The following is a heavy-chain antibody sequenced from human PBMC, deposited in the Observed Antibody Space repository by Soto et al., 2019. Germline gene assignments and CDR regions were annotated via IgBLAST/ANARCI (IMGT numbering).Heavy chain of an antibody. Sequence: GGSLRLSCAASGFTFSSYGMHWVRQAPGKGLEWVAVIWYDGSNKYYADSVKGRFTISRDNSKNTLYLQMNSPRAEDTAVYYCARDTPARDDFWSGYFPHWGQGTLVTVSS. CDR3: ARDTPARDDFWSGYFPH. CDR2: IWYDGSNK. CDR1: GFTFSSYG. V-gene: IGHV3-33*01. J-gene: IGHJ4*02. D-gene: IGHD3-3*01.